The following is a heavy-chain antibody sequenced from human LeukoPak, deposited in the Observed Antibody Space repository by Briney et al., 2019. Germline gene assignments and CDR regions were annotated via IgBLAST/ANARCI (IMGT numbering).Heavy chain of an antibody. V-gene: IGHV3-23*01. CDR1: GFTFSSYA. CDR3: AKDLLWFGELFQYYGMDV. J-gene: IGHJ6*02. CDR2: ISGSGGST. D-gene: IGHD3-10*01. Sequence: GGSLRLSCAASGFTFSSYAMSWVRRAPGKGLEWVSAISGSGGSTYYADSVKGRFTISRDNSKNTLYLQMNSLRAEDTAVYYCAKDLLWFGELFQYYGMDVWGQGTTVTVSS.